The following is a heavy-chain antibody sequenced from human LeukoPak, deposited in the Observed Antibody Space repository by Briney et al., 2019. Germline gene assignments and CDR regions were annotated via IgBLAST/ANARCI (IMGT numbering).Heavy chain of an antibody. CDR3: AKASGYYYVMEHFDY. V-gene: IGHV3-23*01. D-gene: IGHD3-22*01. Sequence: PGGSLRLSCAASGFTFSSYAMSWVRQAPGKGLEWVSAISGSGGSTYYADSVKGRFTISRDNSKNTLYLQMNSLRAEDTAVYYCAKASGYYYVMEHFDYWGQGTLVTVSS. J-gene: IGHJ4*02. CDR1: GFTFSSYA. CDR2: ISGSGGST.